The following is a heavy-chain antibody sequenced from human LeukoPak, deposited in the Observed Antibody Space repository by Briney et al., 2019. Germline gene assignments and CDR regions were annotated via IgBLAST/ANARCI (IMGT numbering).Heavy chain of an antibody. CDR2: MNPNSGNT. CDR3: ARAPGTRSDI. V-gene: IGHV1-8*02. CDR1: GGTFSSYA. J-gene: IGHJ3*02. Sequence: GASVKVSCKASGGTFSSYAISWVRQAPGQGLEWMGWMNPNSGNTHYAQKFQGRVTMTRNTSISTAYMELSSLRSEDTAVYYCARAPGTRSDIWGQGTMVTVSS.